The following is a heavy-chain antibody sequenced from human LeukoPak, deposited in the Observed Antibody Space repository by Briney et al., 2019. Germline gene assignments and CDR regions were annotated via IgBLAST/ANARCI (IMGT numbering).Heavy chain of an antibody. CDR3: ARRIAAAGSLNWFDP. CDR2: ISAYNGNT. J-gene: IGHJ5*02. CDR1: GYTFTSYG. V-gene: IGHV1-18*01. D-gene: IGHD6-13*01. Sequence: GASVKVSCKASGYTFTSYGISWGRQAPGQGLEWMGWISAYNGNTNYAQKLQGRVTMTTGTSTSTAYMELRSLRSDDTAVYYCARRIAAAGSLNWFDPWGQGTLVTVSS.